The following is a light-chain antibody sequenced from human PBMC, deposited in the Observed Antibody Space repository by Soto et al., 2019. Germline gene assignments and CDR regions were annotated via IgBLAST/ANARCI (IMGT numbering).Light chain of an antibody. V-gene: IGLV2-23*03. CDR2: EGS. CDR1: SSDVGNYNL. CDR3: CSYAGSSTFVV. Sequence: QSALTQPASVSGSPGQSITISCTGTSSDVGNYNLVSWYQQHPGKAPKLMIYEGSKRPSGVSNRFSGSKSGNTASLTISGLHAEDEADYYCCSYAGSSTFVVFGGGTKVTVL. J-gene: IGLJ2*01.